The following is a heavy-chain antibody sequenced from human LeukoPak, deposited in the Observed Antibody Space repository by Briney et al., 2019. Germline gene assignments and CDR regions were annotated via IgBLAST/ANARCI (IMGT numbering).Heavy chain of an antibody. V-gene: IGHV4-39*01. CDR3: ARQTMVRGVISFDY. Sequence: RASETLSLTCTVSGGSISSSSYYWGWIRQPPGKGLEWIGSIYYSGSTYYNPSLKSRVTISVDTSKNQFSLKLSSVTAADTAVYYCARQTMVRGVISFDYWGQGTLVTVSS. CDR1: GGSISSSSYY. J-gene: IGHJ4*02. D-gene: IGHD3-10*01. CDR2: IYYSGST.